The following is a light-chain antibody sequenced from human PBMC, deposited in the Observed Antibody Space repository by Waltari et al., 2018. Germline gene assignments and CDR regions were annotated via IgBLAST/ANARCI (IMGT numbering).Light chain of an antibody. CDR1: KLEDQY. J-gene: IGLJ3*02. CDR3: QVWDTTTAV. CDR2: QDT. V-gene: IGLV3-1*01. Sequence: SYDLTQSPSVSVSPGQTARITCSGDKLEDQYANWYQQKAGQSSVLVIYQDTKRPLGIPGRFSASSSGNTATLTISGTQSLDEADYFCQVWDTTTAVFGGGTKVTVL.